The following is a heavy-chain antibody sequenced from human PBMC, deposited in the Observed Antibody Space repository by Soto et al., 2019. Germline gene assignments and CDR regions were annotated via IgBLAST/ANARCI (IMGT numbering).Heavy chain of an antibody. CDR2: IKQDGSEK. J-gene: IGHJ4*02. D-gene: IGHD1-1*01. V-gene: IGHV3-7*05. CDR1: GFSFSTYW. CDR3: VTTAGGFFDN. Sequence: EVQLVESGGGLVQPGGSLRLSCAASGFSFSTYWMSWVRQAPGKGLEWVANIKQDGSEKYYVKSVEGRFTISRDNAKNSLYLQTNSLRADDTAVYYCVTTAGGFFDNWGQGTPVTVSS.